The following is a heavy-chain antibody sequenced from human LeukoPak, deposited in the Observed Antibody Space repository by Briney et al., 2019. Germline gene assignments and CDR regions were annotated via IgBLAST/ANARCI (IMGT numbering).Heavy chain of an antibody. CDR2: INPNSGGT. D-gene: IGHD5-18*01. CDR1: GYTFTGYY. V-gene: IGHV1-2*02. CDR3: GRGNYSYGRRFDY. Sequence: ASVKVSCKASGYTFTGYYMHWVRQAPGQGLEWMGWINPNSGGTNYAQKFQGRVTMTRDTSISTAYMELSRLRSDDTAVYYCGRGNYSYGRRFDYWGQGTLVTVSS. J-gene: IGHJ4*02.